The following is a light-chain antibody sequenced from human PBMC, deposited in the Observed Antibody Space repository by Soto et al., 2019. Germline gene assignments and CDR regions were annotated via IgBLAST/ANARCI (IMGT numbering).Light chain of an antibody. V-gene: IGKV1-39*01. J-gene: IGKJ1*01. CDR2: TAS. CDR1: QSISNY. Sequence: DIQMTQYPSTVSASVGDRVNITCRASQSISNYLNWYHQKPGKAPKLLIYTASNLQRGVPSRFSGSGSGTDFTLTISNWQPEDFATYYCQQNYHTPWTFGQGTKVDIK. CDR3: QQNYHTPWT.